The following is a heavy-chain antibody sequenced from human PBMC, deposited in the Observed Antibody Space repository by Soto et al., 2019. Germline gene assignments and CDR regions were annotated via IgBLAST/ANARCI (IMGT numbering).Heavy chain of an antibody. V-gene: IGHV1-69*13. CDR3: ARQRFLEWLSSPRNYYYYGMDV. CDR2: IIPVFGTA. D-gene: IGHD3-3*01. J-gene: IGHJ6*02. Sequence: SVKVSCKASGGTFSSYAISWVRQAPGQGLEWMGGIIPVFGTANYAQKFQGRVTITADESTSTAYMELSSLRSEDTAVYYCARQRFLEWLSSPRNYYYYGMDVWGQGTTVTVSS. CDR1: GGTFSSYA.